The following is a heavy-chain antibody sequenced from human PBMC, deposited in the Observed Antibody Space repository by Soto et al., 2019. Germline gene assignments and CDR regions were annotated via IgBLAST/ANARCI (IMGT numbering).Heavy chain of an antibody. Sequence: PGGSLRLSCAASGFTFSSYAMHWVRQAPGKGLEWVAVISYDGSNKYYADSVKGRFTISRDNSKNTLYLQMNSLRAEDTAVYYCARAGGAYSSSWKTSSFDYWGQGTLVTVSS. CDR1: GFTFSSYA. V-gene: IGHV3-30-3*01. D-gene: IGHD6-13*01. J-gene: IGHJ4*02. CDR2: ISYDGSNK. CDR3: ARAGGAYSSSWKTSSFDY.